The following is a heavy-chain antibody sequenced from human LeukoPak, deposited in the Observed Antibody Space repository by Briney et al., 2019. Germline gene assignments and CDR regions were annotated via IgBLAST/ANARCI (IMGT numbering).Heavy chain of an antibody. D-gene: IGHD6-6*01. V-gene: IGHV4-59*01. J-gene: IGHJ5*02. CDR3: ARGGAARRRWFDP. CDR1: GGSMSSYY. CDR2: IYYSGST. Sequence: SETLSLTCTVSGGSMSSYYWSWIRQPPGKGLEWIGYIYYSGSTNYNPSLKSRVTISVDTSKNQFSLKLSSVTAADTAVYYCARGGAARRRWFDPWGQGTLVTVSS.